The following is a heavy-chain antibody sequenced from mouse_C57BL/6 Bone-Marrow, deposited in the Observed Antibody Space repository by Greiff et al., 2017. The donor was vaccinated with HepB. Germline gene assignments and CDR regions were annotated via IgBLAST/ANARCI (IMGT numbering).Heavy chain of an antibody. CDR1: GFSLSTFGMG. Sequence: QVQLKESGPGILQPSQTLSLTCSFSGFSLSTFGMGVGWIRQPSGKGLEWLAHIWWDDDKYYNPALKSRLTISKDTSKNQVFLKIANVDTADTATYYCARMRTTVVEGYWYFDVWGTGTTVTVSS. J-gene: IGHJ1*03. V-gene: IGHV8-8*01. CDR3: ARMRTTVVEGYWYFDV. CDR2: IWWDDDK. D-gene: IGHD1-1*01.